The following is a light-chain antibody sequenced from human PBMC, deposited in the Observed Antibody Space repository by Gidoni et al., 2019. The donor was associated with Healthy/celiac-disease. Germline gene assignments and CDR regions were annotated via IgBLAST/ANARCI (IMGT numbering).Light chain of an antibody. CDR3: QQRSNWPTLT. V-gene: IGKV3-11*01. CDR2: DAS. J-gene: IGKJ4*01. CDR1: QSFSSY. Sequence: EIVLTQSPATLSLSPGERPTLSCRASQSFSSYLAWYQQKPGQAPRLLIYDASNRATGIPARFSGSGSGTDFTLTISSLEPEDFAVYYCQQRSNWPTLTCGGGTKVEIK.